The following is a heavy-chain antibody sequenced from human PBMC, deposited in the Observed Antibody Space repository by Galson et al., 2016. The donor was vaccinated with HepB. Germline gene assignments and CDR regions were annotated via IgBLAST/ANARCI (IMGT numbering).Heavy chain of an antibody. V-gene: IGHV4-59*01. D-gene: IGHD3-10*01. CDR3: ATGRHYYGSEH. J-gene: IGHJ4*02. Sequence: SETLSLTCSVSGASISAYFWSWIRLPPGKGLEWIGNVFYSGRSDYNPSLMSRITISLEKSENQFSLKLSSVTAADTAVYYCATGRHYYGSEHWGQGILVTVSS. CDR2: VFYSGRS. CDR1: GASISAYF.